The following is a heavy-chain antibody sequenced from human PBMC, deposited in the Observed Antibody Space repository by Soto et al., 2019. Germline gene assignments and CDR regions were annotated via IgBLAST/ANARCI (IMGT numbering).Heavy chain of an antibody. CDR3: ADFFWASSATRYYCDY. J-gene: IGHJ4*02. CDR1: GFSFSTSAVG. V-gene: IGHV2-5*02. CDR2: IYWDYAK. Sequence: QITLTESGPTLVKPTQTLTLTCTFSGFSFSTSAVGVGWIRQPPGKALEWLALIYWDYAKRYSPFLKSRLTISKYTSTNQVVLTMTHMDPVDTVTYYCADFFWASSATRYYCDYWCQGTLVTVSS. D-gene: IGHD2-15*01.